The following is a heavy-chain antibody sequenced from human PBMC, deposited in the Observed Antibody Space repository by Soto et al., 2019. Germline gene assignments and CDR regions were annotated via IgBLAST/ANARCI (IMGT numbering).Heavy chain of an antibody. J-gene: IGHJ5*02. CDR1: GYTFSSYV. CDR2: ISPFNYNT. V-gene: IGHV1-18*01. Sequence: QVQLMQSRPEVKTPGASVKLSCKASGYTFSSYVITWVRQAPGQGLEWMGWISPFNYNTNYAQKFQGRVTMTTDTSTNTAYMELRSLRSDDTAVYYCVRGGRRLGWFDPWGQGTLVTVSS. D-gene: IGHD6-25*01. CDR3: VRGGRRLGWFDP.